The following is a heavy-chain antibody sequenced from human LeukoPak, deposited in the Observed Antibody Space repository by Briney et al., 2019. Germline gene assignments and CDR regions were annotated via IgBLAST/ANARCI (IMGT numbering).Heavy chain of an antibody. CDR3: ARANYDSSGYRRYYNYYGMDV. CDR2: IYYSGST. CDR1: GGSISNYY. Sequence: SETLSLTCTVSGGSISNYYWSWFRQPPGKGLEWIGYIYYSGSTKYNPSLKSRVTISVDTSKNQFSLKLSSVTAADTAVYYCARANYDSSGYRRYYNYYGMDVWGQGTTVTVSS. J-gene: IGHJ6*01. V-gene: IGHV4-59*01. D-gene: IGHD3-22*01.